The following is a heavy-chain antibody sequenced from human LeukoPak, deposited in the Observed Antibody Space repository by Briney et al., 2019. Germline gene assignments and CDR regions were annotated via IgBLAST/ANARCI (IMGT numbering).Heavy chain of an antibody. CDR3: VRDRVDSSGYYYYYGLGV. J-gene: IGHJ6*02. Sequence: SETLSLTCTVSGTSLTTYFWSWIRQPAGKGLEWIGRFYSSGSTSYNPSLKSRLTMSVDTSKNEFSLKLRSVTAADTAVYYCVRDRVDSSGYYYYYGLGVWGQGTTVTVSS. CDR1: GTSLTTYF. V-gene: IGHV4-4*07. D-gene: IGHD3-22*01. CDR2: FYSSGST.